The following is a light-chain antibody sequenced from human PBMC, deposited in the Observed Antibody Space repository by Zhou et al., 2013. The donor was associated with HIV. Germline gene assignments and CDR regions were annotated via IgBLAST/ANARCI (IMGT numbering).Light chain of an antibody. Sequence: ELVLTQSPGTLSLSPGERATLSCRASQNVNNNYLAWYQQKPGQAPRLLIYGASSRATGVPDRFSGSGSGTDFTLTISSLEPEDFAVYYCQHYGVSPYTFGPGTKLEI. CDR1: QNVNNNY. V-gene: IGKV3-20*01. CDR3: QHYGVSPYT. CDR2: GAS. J-gene: IGKJ2*01.